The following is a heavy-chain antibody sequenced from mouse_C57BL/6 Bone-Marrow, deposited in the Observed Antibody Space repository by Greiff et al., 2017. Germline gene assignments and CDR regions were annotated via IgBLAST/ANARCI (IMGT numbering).Heavy chain of an antibody. CDR2: IDPANGNT. V-gene: IGHV14-3*01. CDR1: GFNIKNPY. Sequence: EVQLQQSVAELVRPGASVKLSCTASGFNIKNPYMHWVNQRPEKGLEWIGRIDPANGNTKYAPKFQGKATITADTSSNTAYLQLSSLTSEDTAIYYCAIYDYWGQGTTLTVSS. CDR3: AIYDY. J-gene: IGHJ2*01.